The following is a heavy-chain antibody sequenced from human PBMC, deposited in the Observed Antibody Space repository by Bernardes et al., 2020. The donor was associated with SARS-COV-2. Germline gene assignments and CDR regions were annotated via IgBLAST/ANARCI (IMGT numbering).Heavy chain of an antibody. V-gene: IGHV3-48*01. CDR2: ISSSSSTI. D-gene: IGHD1-26*01. J-gene: IGHJ6*02. Sequence: GGSLRLSCAASGFIFSSYSMNWVRQAPGKGLEWVSYISSSSSTIYYADSVKGRFTISRDNAKNSLYLQMNSLRAEDTAVYYCARDGSGSYYYYYGMDVWGQGTTVTVSS. CDR3: ARDGSGSYYYYYGMDV. CDR1: GFIFSSYS.